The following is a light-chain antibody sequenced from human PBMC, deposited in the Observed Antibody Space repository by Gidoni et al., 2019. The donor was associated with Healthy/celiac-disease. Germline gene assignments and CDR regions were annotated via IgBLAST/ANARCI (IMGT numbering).Light chain of an antibody. CDR1: QSVLYSSNNKNY. V-gene: IGKV4-1*01. Sequence: DVVMTQSPDSMAVSLGERSTINCKSSQSVLYSSNNKNYLAWYQQKPGEPTKLLIYWASTRESGVPDRFSGRGSGTDFTITISSLQAEDVAVYYCQKYYSTPTFGGGTKVEIK. CDR2: WAS. CDR3: QKYYSTPT. J-gene: IGKJ4*01.